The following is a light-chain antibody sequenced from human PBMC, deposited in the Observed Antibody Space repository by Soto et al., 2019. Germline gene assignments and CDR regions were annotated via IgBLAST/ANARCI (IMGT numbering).Light chain of an antibody. CDR3: QPYDISLTLRV. CDR1: SSNIGAGYD. V-gene: IGLV1-40*01. CDR2: ANT. Sequence: QSVLTQPPSVSGAPGQRVTISCTGSSSNIGAGYDVHWYQQLPGTAPKLLIYANTNRPSGVPDRISGSKSGTSASLAITGLQADDEADYYCQPYDISLTLRVFGTGTKLTVL. J-gene: IGLJ1*01.